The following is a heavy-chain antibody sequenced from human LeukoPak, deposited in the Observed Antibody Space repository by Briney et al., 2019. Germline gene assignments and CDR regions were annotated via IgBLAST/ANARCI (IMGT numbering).Heavy chain of an antibody. Sequence: ASVKVSCKASGYTFTGYYMHWVRQAPGQGLKWMGWINPNSGGTNYAQKFQGRVTMTRDTSISTAYMELSRLRSDDTAVYYCARGYDFWSGYTFPYYFDYWGQGTLVTVSS. CDR1: GYTFTGYY. CDR3: ARGYDFWSGYTFPYYFDY. V-gene: IGHV1-2*02. D-gene: IGHD3-3*01. J-gene: IGHJ4*02. CDR2: INPNSGGT.